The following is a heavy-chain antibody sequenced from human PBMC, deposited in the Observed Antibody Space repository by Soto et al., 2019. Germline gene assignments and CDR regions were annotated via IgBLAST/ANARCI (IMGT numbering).Heavy chain of an antibody. CDR2: INPAGGTT. CDR1: GYTFTRYF. CDR3: ARDGTFDI. J-gene: IGHJ4*02. Sequence: GASVKVSCKASGYTFTRYFVQWIRQGPGQDLEWVGLINPAGGTTSYAQKFQGGVTRTRDTSTRTGFMEMSSLRSDDTAGYFCARDGTFDIWGQGTLVTVSS. V-gene: IGHV1-46*01. D-gene: IGHD1-7*01.